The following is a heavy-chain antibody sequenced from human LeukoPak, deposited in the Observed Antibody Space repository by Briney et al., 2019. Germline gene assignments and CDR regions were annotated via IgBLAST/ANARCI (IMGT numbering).Heavy chain of an antibody. CDR1: GGSFSGYY. CDR3: ARGTGTTPMDY. D-gene: IGHD1-1*01. V-gene: IGHV4-34*01. CDR2: INHSGST. J-gene: IGHJ4*02. Sequence: SETLSLTCAVYGGSFSGYYWSWIRQPPGKGLEWIEEINHSGSTNYNPSLKSRVTISVDTSKNQFSLKLSSVTAADTAVYYCARGTGTTPMDYWGQGTLVTVSS.